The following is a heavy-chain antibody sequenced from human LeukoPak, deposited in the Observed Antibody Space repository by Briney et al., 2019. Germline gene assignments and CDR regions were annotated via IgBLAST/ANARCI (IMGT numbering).Heavy chain of an antibody. Sequence: GGSLRLSCAASGFTFSSYSMNWVRQAPGKGLEWVSSISSSSSYIYYADSVKGRFTISRDNGKNSTFLQMNSLRAEDTAVYYCARDMSPQVVPYAIVADSWGQGTLVTVST. D-gene: IGHD2-2*01. CDR3: ARDMSPQVVPYAIVADS. CDR1: GFTFSSYS. CDR2: ISSSSSYI. J-gene: IGHJ4*02. V-gene: IGHV3-21*01.